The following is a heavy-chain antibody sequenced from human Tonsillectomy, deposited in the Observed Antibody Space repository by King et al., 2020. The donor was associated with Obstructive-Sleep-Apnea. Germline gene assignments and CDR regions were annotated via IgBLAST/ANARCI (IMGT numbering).Heavy chain of an antibody. J-gene: IGHJ2*01. Sequence: QLQESGPGLVKPSETLSLTCTVSDASISSSSYYWGWIRQPPGKGLEWLGSIYYSGSTYYNPSLSSRVTISVDTSKNQFSLKLSSVTSADTAVYYCARHREDGYKSGWYFDLWGRGTLVTVSS. CDR1: DASISSSSYY. D-gene: IGHD5-24*01. CDR2: IYYSGST. CDR3: ARHREDGYKSGWYFDL. V-gene: IGHV4-39*01.